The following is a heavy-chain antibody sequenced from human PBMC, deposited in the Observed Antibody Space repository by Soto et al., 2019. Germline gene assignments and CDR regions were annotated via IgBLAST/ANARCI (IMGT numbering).Heavy chain of an antibody. CDR3: ARDRASVLMVYAGFDP. CDR1: GGSISSGGYY. V-gene: IGHV4-31*03. CDR2: IYYSGST. Sequence: SETLSLTCTVSGGSISSGGYYWSWIRQHPGKGLEWIGYIYYSGSTYYNPSLKSRVTISVDTSKNQFSLKLSSVTAADTAVYYCARDRASVLMVYAGFDPWGQGTLVTVSS. D-gene: IGHD2-8*01. J-gene: IGHJ5*02.